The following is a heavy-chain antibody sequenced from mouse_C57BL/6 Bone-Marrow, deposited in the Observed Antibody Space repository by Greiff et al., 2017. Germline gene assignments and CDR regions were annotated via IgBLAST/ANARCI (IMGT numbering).Heavy chain of an antibody. V-gene: IGHV1-31*01. CDR1: GYSFTGYY. CDR3: ARGCGVRRLYYFDY. CDR2: IYPYNGVS. Sequence: VQLQQPGAELARPGASVKISCKASGYSFTGYYMHWVKQSHGNILDWIGYIYPYNGVSSYTQKFKGKATLTVDKSSSTDYMELRSLTSEYAAVYYCARGCGVRRLYYFDYWGQGTTLTVSS. J-gene: IGHJ2*01. D-gene: IGHD1-1*01.